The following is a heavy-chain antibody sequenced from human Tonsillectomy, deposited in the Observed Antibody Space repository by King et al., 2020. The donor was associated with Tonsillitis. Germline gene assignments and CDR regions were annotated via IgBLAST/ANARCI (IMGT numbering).Heavy chain of an antibody. CDR2: IYYRGST. J-gene: IGHJ3*02. Sequence: QLQESGPGLVKPSETLSLTCTVSGDSIRAYYWSWIRQPPGKGLEWIWFIYYRGSTNYNPPLKSRVTISVDTSKNQFSLNLNSVTAADTAVYYCARGPNGGNLLFDIWGQGTVVTVSS. CDR1: GDSIRAYY. V-gene: IGHV4-59*01. D-gene: IGHD4-23*01. CDR3: ARGPNGGNLLFDI.